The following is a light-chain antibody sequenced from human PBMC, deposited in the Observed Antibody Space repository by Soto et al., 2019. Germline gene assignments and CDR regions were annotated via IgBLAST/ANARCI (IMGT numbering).Light chain of an antibody. J-gene: IGKJ1*01. Sequence: DIQMTQCPSTVSASFGDRVTITCRARQSIGDSLAWYQQKPGKGPKVIIYREYTLKSGVPSRFSGSGAGTEFTLTISSLQPDDLGTYYCQQYPTYSLTFGQGTKVEIK. CDR1: QSIGDS. CDR3: QQYPTYSLT. CDR2: REY. V-gene: IGKV1-5*03.